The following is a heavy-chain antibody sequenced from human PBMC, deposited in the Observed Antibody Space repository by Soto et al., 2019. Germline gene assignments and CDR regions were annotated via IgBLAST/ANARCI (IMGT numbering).Heavy chain of an antibody. CDR3: ARGRVRNYEILSGRTYFDS. J-gene: IGHJ4*02. Sequence: SETLSLTCAVYGGSLTGYDWTWIRQPPGKGLEWIGKIIRNGNTDYNPSLTSRVTISVDTSKNQFSLSLSSVTAADTAVYYCARGRVRNYEILSGRTYFDSWGQGVLVTVSS. CDR2: IIRNGNT. D-gene: IGHD3-9*01. CDR1: GGSLTGYD. V-gene: IGHV4-34*01.